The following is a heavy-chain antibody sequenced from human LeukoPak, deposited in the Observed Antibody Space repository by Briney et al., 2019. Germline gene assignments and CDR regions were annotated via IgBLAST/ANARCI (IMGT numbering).Heavy chain of an antibody. Sequence: PSETLSLTCTVSGGSISSSSYYWGWIRQPPGKGLEWIGSIYYSGSTYYNPSLKSRVTISVDTSKNQFSLQLNSVTPEDTAVYYCVRDSGVGLDAFDIWGQGTMVTVSS. CDR1: GGSISSSSYY. V-gene: IGHV4-39*07. CDR3: VRDSGVGLDAFDI. D-gene: IGHD3-10*01. CDR2: IYYSGST. J-gene: IGHJ3*02.